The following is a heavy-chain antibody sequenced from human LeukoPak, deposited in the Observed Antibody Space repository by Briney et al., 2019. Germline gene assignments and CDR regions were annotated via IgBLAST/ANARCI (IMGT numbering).Heavy chain of an antibody. CDR2: ISSRGSPI. CDR1: GFTFSNYE. Sequence: PGGSLRLSCAASGFTFSNYEMNWVRQAPGKWLEWVSYISSRGSPIYYADSVKGRFTISRDNAKNSLYLQMNSLRAEDTAVDYCARDRSCSSTSCSQPGDFDYWGQGTLVTVSS. V-gene: IGHV3-48*03. J-gene: IGHJ4*02. D-gene: IGHD2-2*01. CDR3: ARDRSCSSTSCSQPGDFDY.